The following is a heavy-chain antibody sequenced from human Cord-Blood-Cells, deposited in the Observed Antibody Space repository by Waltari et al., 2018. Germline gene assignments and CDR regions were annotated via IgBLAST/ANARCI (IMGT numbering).Heavy chain of an antibody. J-gene: IGHJ4*02. V-gene: IGHV7-4-1*02. CDR1: GYTFTSYA. D-gene: IGHD2-2*01. CDR2: INTTRGNP. Sequence: QVQLVQSGSELKKPGASVKVSCKASGYTFTSYAMNWVRQAPGQGLEWMGWINTTRGNPTYAQGFTGRFVFSLDTSVSTAYLQISSLKAEDTAVYYCAQGCSSTSCPMPHFDYWGQGTLVTVSS. CDR3: AQGCSSTSCPMPHFDY.